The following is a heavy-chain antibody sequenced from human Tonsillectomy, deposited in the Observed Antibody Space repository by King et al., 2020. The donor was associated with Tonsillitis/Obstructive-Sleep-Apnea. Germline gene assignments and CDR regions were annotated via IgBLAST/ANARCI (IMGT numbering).Heavy chain of an antibody. D-gene: IGHD3-3*01. J-gene: IGHJ4*02. CDR2: IYYSGST. Sequence: VQLQESGPGLVKPSETLSLTCTVSGGSISSYYWSWIRQPPGKGLEWIGYIYYSGSTNYNPSLKSRVTISVDTSKQPFSLKLSSVTAADTAVYYCARGSNYDFWSGYPGDFDYWGQGTLVTVSS. CDR1: GGSISSYY. CDR3: ARGSNYDFWSGYPGDFDY. V-gene: IGHV4-59*01.